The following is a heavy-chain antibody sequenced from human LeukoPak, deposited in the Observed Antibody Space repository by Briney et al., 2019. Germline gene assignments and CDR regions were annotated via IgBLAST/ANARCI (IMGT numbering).Heavy chain of an antibody. CDR2: IYYSGST. Sequence: PSETLSLTCTVSGGSISSGDYHWSWIRQPPGKGLEWIGYIYYSGSTYYNPSLKSRVTISVDKSKNQFPLKLSSVTAADTAVYYCARAGYSSGWYLDYWGQGTLVTVSS. V-gene: IGHV4-30-4*01. CDR3: ARAGYSSGWYLDY. J-gene: IGHJ4*02. CDR1: GGSISSGDYH. D-gene: IGHD6-19*01.